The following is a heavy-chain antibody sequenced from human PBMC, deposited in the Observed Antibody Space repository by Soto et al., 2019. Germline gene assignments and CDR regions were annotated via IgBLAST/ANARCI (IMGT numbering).Heavy chain of an antibody. CDR2: TYYRSKWYN. J-gene: IGHJ4*02. Sequence: SQTRALTCAISGDSVSSNIAAWNWKRQSPSRGLEWLGRTYYRSKWYNDYAVSVESRITINPDTSKNQFSLQLNSVTPEDTAVYYCARHSGSYLFDYWGQGSLVTVSS. D-gene: IGHD1-26*01. CDR1: GDSVSSNIAA. CDR3: ARHSGSYLFDY. V-gene: IGHV6-1*01.